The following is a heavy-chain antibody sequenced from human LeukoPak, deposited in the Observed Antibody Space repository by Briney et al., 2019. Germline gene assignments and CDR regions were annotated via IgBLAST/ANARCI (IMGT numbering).Heavy chain of an antibody. CDR1: GFTFSSAW. Sequence: PTGGSLRLSRAASGFTFSSAWMHWVRQTPGKGLVWVSRINSDGSSTNYADSVKGRFTISRDNAKNMVNLQMNSLRAEDTAIYYCTRDYSYAMAIWGQGTTVTVSS. V-gene: IGHV3-74*01. D-gene: IGHD2-21*01. CDR3: TRDYSYAMAI. CDR2: INSDGSST. J-gene: IGHJ6*02.